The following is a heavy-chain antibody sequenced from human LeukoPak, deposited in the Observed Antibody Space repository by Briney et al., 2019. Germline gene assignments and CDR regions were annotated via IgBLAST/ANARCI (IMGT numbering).Heavy chain of an antibody. CDR3: ARDYDTMVRGVKHYYMDV. J-gene: IGHJ6*03. CDR1: GYTFTSYD. CDR2: MNPNSGNT. V-gene: IGHV1-8*03. Sequence: ASVKVSCKASGYTFTSYDINWVRQATGQGLEWMGWMNPNSGNTGYAQKFQGRVTITRNTSISTAYMELSSLRSEDTAVYYCARDYDTMVRGVKHYYMDVWGKGTTVTVSS. D-gene: IGHD3-10*01.